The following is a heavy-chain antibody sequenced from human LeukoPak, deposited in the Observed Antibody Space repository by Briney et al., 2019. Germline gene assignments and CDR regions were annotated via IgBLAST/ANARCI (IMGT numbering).Heavy chain of an antibody. V-gene: IGHV3-30*18. CDR2: ISYDGSNK. Sequence: GRSLRLSCAASGFTFSSYGMHWVRQAPGKGLEWVAVISYDGSNKYYADSVKGRFTISRDNSKNTLYLQMNSLRAEDTAVYYCAKELVAVAGTGGPGYWGQGTLVTVSS. D-gene: IGHD6-19*01. J-gene: IGHJ4*02. CDR1: GFTFSSYG. CDR3: AKELVAVAGTGGPGY.